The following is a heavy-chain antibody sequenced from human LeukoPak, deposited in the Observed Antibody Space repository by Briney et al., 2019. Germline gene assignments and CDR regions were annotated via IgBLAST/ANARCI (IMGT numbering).Heavy chain of an antibody. CDR2: INPSSSDI. D-gene: IGHD6-13*01. V-gene: IGHV3-48*02. CDR3: ARVKAAAGKGGMDV. Sequence: GGPLRLSCAASGFTFSFYSMNWVRQAPGKGLEWVSYINPSSSDIYYADSVKGRFTISRDNAKNSLYLQVNSLREEDTAVYYCARVKAAAGKGGMDVWGQGTTVTVSS. J-gene: IGHJ6*02. CDR1: GFTFSFYS.